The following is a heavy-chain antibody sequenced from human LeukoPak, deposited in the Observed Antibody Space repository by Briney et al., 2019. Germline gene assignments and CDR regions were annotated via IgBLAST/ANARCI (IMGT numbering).Heavy chain of an antibody. CDR1: GGSISSYY. J-gene: IGHJ4*02. CDR2: IYYSGST. V-gene: IGHV4-59*08. Sequence: SETPSLTCTVSGGSISSYYWSWIRQPPGKGLEWIGYIYYSGSTNYNPSLKSRVTISVDTSKNQFSLKLSSVTAADTAVYYCARRSRGATFSDYWGQGTLVTVSS. CDR3: ARRSRGATFSDY. D-gene: IGHD1-26*01.